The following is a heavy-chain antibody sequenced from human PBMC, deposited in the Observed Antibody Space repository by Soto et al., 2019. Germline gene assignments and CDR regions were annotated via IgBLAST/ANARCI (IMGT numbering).Heavy chain of an antibody. J-gene: IGHJ1*01. CDR2: ISSSGSMK. V-gene: IGHV3-11*01. Sequence: QVQLVESGGGLVKPGGSLRLSCAASGFTFSDHYMSWIRQAPGKGLEWVSYISSSGSMKYYADAVKGRFTISRDNAKSSLSLQMNSLRAEDTAVYYCARAVYYDSSGYSPFEHLQHWGQGTLVTVSS. D-gene: IGHD3-22*01. CDR3: ARAVYYDSSGYSPFEHLQH. CDR1: GFTFSDHY.